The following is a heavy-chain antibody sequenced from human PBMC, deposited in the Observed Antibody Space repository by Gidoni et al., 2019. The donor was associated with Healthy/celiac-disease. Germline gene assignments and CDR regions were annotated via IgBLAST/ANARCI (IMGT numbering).Heavy chain of an antibody. Sequence: QVQLVESGGGLVKPGGSMRLSCAASGFTLRDYYMSWNRQAPVKGLEWVSYIRSRGSTIYYADSVKGRFTSSRDNAKNSLYLQMNSLRAEDTAVYYCASVVPAAIEEYYFDYWGQGTLVTVSS. D-gene: IGHD2-2*02. J-gene: IGHJ4*02. V-gene: IGHV3-11*01. CDR1: GFTLRDYY. CDR2: IRSRGSTI. CDR3: ASVVPAAIEEYYFDY.